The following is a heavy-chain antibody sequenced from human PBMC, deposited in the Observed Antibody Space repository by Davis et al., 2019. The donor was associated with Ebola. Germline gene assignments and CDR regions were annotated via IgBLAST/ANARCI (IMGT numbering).Heavy chain of an antibody. D-gene: IGHD4-17*01. V-gene: IGHV3-23*01. CDR1: GFIFSSYS. CDR3: AKVHPPTTVTTGWFDP. J-gene: IGHJ5*02. CDR2: ISVRSIT. Sequence: PGGSLRLSCPPSGFIFSSYSMSWVRQAPGKGLEWVSSISVRSITYHADSVKGRFTISRDNSKNTLYLQMNSLRAEDTAVYYCAKVHPPTTVTTGWFDPWGQGTLVTVSS.